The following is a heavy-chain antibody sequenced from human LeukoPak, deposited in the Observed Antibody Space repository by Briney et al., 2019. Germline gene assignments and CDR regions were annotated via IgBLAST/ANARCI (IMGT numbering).Heavy chain of an antibody. V-gene: IGHV4-34*01. D-gene: IGHD3-22*01. CDR3: ARGFNQPRITPDYYDSSGYQGGAFDI. Sequence: PSETLSLTCAVYGGSFSGYYWSWIRQPPGKGLEWIGEINHSGSTNYNPSLKSRVTISVDTSKNQFSLKLSSVTAADTAVYYCARGFNQPRITPDYYDSSGYQGGAFDIWGQGTMVTVSS. CDR1: GGSFSGYY. CDR2: INHSGST. J-gene: IGHJ3*02.